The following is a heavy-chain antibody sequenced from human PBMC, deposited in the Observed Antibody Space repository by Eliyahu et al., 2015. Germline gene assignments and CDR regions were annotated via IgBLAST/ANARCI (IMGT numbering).Heavy chain of an antibody. D-gene: IGHD6-19*01. CDR2: IIPIFGTA. Sequence: QVQLVQSGAEVKKPGSSVKVSCKASGGTFSSYAISWVRQAPGQGLEWIGGIIPIFGTAHYAQKFQGRVTITTDESTSTAYMELSSLRSEDTAVYYCARYAVAGTGWFDPWGQGTLVTVSS. V-gene: IGHV1-69*05. CDR3: ARYAVAGTGWFDP. CDR1: GGTFSSYA. J-gene: IGHJ5*02.